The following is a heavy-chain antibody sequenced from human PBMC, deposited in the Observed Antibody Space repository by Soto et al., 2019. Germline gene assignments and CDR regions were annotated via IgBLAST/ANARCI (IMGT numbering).Heavy chain of an antibody. CDR2: ISTSNANT. J-gene: IGHJ1*01. CDR3: ARERDGSSWSSDESLQY. V-gene: IGHV1-18*01. Sequence: GASVKVSCKASGYIFSNYGISWVRQAPGQGLEWMGWISTSNANTYYAQQFQGRVTMTTDTSTSTAYMELRSLRSDNTAIFYCARERDGSSWSSDESLQYWGQGTLVTVSS. CDR1: GYIFSNYG. D-gene: IGHD6-13*01.